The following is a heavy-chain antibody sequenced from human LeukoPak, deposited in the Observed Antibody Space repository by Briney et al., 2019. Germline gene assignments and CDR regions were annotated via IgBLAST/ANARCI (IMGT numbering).Heavy chain of an antibody. CDR1: GYSFTSYW. V-gene: IGHV5-51*01. D-gene: IGHD3-10*01. Sequence: GESLKISCKGSGYSFTSYWIGWVRQMPGKGLEWIGIIYPGDSDTRYSPSFQGQITIPADKSISTAYLQWSSLKASDTAMYYCARHGDYYGSGTFDYWGQGTLVTVSS. J-gene: IGHJ4*02. CDR2: IYPGDSDT. CDR3: ARHGDYYGSGTFDY.